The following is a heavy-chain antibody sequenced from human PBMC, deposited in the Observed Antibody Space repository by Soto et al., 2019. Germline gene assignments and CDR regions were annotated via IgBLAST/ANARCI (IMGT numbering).Heavy chain of an antibody. D-gene: IGHD3-22*01. CDR3: AKVGLRGEEYYYDSSGYYLDY. J-gene: IGHJ4*02. CDR2: ISWNSGSI. CDR1: GFTFDDYA. V-gene: IGHV3-9*01. Sequence: EVQLVESGGGLVQPGRSLRLSCAASGFTFDDYAMHWVRQAPGKGLEWVSGISWNSGSIGYADSVKGRFTISRDNAKNSLYLQMNSLRAEDTALYYCAKVGLRGEEYYYDSSGYYLDYWGQGTLFTVSS.